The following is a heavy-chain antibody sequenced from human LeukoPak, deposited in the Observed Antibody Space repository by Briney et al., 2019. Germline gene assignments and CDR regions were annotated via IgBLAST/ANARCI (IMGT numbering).Heavy chain of an antibody. J-gene: IGHJ6*03. Sequence: ASVKVSCKASGYTFTGYYMHWVRQAPRQGLEWMGWMSAYNGDTNYAENLQGRVTMTTDTSTSTAYLELRSLRSDDTAVYYCARLGLVDYYYYYMDVWGKGTTVTVSS. V-gene: IGHV1-18*04. CDR1: GYTFTGYY. D-gene: IGHD1-26*01. CDR2: MSAYNGDT. CDR3: ARLGLVDYYYYYMDV.